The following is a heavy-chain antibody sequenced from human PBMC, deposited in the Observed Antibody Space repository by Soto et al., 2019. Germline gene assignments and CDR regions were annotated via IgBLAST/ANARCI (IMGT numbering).Heavy chain of an antibody. CDR1: GYTFTSYG. Sequence: ASLKVSCKASGYTFTSYGISWVRQAPGQGLEWMGWISAYNGNTNYAQKLQGRVTMTTDTSTSTAYMELRSLRSDDTAVYYCAREGGDYYDILTGYYMSRDYYGMDVWGQGTTVTVSS. D-gene: IGHD3-9*01. CDR3: AREGGDYYDILTGYYMSRDYYGMDV. V-gene: IGHV1-18*04. CDR2: ISAYNGNT. J-gene: IGHJ6*02.